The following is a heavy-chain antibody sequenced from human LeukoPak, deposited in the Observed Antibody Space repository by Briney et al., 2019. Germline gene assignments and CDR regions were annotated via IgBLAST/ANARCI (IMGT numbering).Heavy chain of an antibody. CDR1: GFTFGDYA. CDR2: IRSKAYGGTT. J-gene: IGHJ4*02. Sequence: GGSLRLSCTASGFTFGDYAMSWVRQAPGKGLEWVGFIRSKAYGGTTEYAASVKGRFTISRDDSKSIAYLQMNSLKTEDTAVYYCTRAFLWFGELSPLFDYWGQGTLVTVSS. CDR3: TRAFLWFGELSPLFDY. V-gene: IGHV3-49*04. D-gene: IGHD3-10*01.